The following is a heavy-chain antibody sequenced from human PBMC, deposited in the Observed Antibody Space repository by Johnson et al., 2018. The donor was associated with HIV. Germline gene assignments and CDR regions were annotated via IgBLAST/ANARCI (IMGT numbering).Heavy chain of an antibody. CDR1: GFTFSSYW. V-gene: IGHV3-30*14. Sequence: QMQLVESGGGLVQPGWSLRLSCAASGFTFSSYWMSWVRQAPGKGLEWVAVISYDRSNKYYANSVKGRFTISRDNSKNTLYLQMGSLRADDMAVYYCARGAGQWLAAGLIQGTAFDIWGQGTMVTVSS. CDR2: ISYDRSNK. J-gene: IGHJ3*02. D-gene: IGHD6-19*01. CDR3: ARGAGQWLAAGLIQGTAFDI.